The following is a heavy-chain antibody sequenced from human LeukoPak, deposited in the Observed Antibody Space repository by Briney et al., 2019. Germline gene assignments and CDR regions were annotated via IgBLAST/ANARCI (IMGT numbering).Heavy chain of an antibody. Sequence: PGGSLRLSCAASRFTFSSYSMNWVRQAPGKGLEWVSYISSSSSTIYYADSVKGRFTISRDNAKNSLYLQMNSLRAEDTAVYYCARGDYGGFGTSWGQGTLVTVSS. D-gene: IGHD4-23*01. CDR2: ISSSSSTI. J-gene: IGHJ4*02. V-gene: IGHV3-48*04. CDR3: ARGDYGGFGTS. CDR1: RFTFSSYS.